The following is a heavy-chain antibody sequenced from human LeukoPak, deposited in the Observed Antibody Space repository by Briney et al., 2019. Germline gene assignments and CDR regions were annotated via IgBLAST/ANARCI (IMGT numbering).Heavy chain of an antibody. CDR3: AKGRYDSSGYIY. V-gene: IGHV3-23*01. D-gene: IGHD3-22*01. J-gene: IGHJ4*02. CDR2: ISGSGGST. CDR1: GFTSSSYA. Sequence: GGSLRHSCAASGFTSSSYAMSWVRQAPGKGLEWVSAISGSGGSTYYADSVKGRFTISRDNSKNTLYLQMNSLRAEDTAVYYCAKGRYDSSGYIYWGQGTLVTVSS.